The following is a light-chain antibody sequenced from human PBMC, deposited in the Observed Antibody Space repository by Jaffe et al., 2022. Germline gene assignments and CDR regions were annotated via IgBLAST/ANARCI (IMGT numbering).Light chain of an antibody. V-gene: IGLV7-43*01. Sequence: QTVVTQEPSLTVSPGGTVTLTCASSSGAVTSAYFPNWFQQKPGQAPRALIYGTSIRHSWTPARFSGSLLGGKAALTLSGVQPEDEAEYYCLLYYGGAPVFGGGTKLTVL. CDR3: LLYYGGAPV. CDR2: GTS. J-gene: IGLJ3*02. CDR1: SGAVTSAYF.